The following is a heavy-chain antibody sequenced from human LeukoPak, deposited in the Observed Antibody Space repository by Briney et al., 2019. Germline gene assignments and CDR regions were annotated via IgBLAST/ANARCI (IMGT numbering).Heavy chain of an antibody. Sequence: AGGSLRLSCAASGFTFSNYGMHWVRQAPGKGLEWVAVISYDGSNKYYADSVKGRFTISRDNSKNTLYLQMNSLRAEDTAVYYCAKAPRDYYDSSGYYWARAFDIWGQGTMVTVSS. CDR2: ISYDGSNK. CDR3: AKAPRDYYDSSGYYWARAFDI. CDR1: GFTFSNYG. D-gene: IGHD3-22*01. J-gene: IGHJ3*02. V-gene: IGHV3-30*18.